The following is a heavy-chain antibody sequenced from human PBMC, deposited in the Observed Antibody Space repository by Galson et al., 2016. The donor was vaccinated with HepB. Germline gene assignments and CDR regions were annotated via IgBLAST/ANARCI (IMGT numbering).Heavy chain of an antibody. CDR3: ATPGGMFTPY. V-gene: IGHV4-39*07. CDR2: LYYGGST. J-gene: IGHJ4*02. CDR1: GGSISRSGYY. D-gene: IGHD2-15*01. Sequence: SETLSLTCTVSGGSISRSGYYWGWIRQSPGKGLEWIGSLYYGGSTYYNPSPQSRVTISVDTSKNQFSPRLSSVTAADTAVYYCATPGGMFTPYWGQGTLVTVSS.